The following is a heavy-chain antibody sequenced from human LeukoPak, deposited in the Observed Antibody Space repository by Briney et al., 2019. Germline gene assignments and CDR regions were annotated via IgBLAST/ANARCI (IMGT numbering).Heavy chain of an antibody. CDR2: IYYSGST. CDR3: ASIAADCDY. V-gene: IGHV4-61*01. Sequence: SETLSLTCTVSGGSVSSGSYYWSWIRQPPGKGLEWIGYIYYSGSTNYNPSLKSRATISVDTSKNQFSLKLSSVTAADTAVYYCASIAADCDYWGQGTLVTVSS. CDR1: GGSVSSGSYY. J-gene: IGHJ4*02. D-gene: IGHD6-13*01.